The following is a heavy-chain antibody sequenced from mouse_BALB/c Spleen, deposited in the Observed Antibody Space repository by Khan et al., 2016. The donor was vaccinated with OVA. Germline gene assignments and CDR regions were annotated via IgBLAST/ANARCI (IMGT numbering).Heavy chain of an antibody. V-gene: IGHV2-2*02. CDR3: ARNYDYDEGLAY. J-gene: IGHJ3*01. D-gene: IGHD2-4*01. CDR1: GFSLTTYG. CDR2: IWSGGST. Sequence: VQLLESGPGLVQPSQSLSITCTVSGFSLTTYGVHWVRQSPGKGLEWLGVIWSGGSTDYNAAFISRLSIRKDSSKSQVFFKMNSLQVNDTAIYYCARNYDYDEGLAYWGQGTLVTVSA.